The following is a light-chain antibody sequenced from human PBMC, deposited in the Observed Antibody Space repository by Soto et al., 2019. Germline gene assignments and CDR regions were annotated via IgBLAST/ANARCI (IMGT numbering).Light chain of an antibody. V-gene: IGKV3-20*01. J-gene: IGKJ1*01. Sequence: EVVLTQSPGTLYLSPGERATLSCRASQTVDSNFLAWYQQKPGQAPRLLIYAASTRATGIPDRFSGSGSGTDFTLTIGRLDPDDFAVYYCLKYGSSPGWTFGPGTKVDIK. CDR1: QTVDSNF. CDR2: AAS. CDR3: LKYGSSPGWT.